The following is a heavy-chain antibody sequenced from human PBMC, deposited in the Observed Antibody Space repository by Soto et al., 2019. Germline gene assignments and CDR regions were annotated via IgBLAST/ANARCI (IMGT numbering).Heavy chain of an antibody. CDR1: GGSISSGGYY. D-gene: IGHD3-10*01. CDR3: ARDAASITMVRGSYGMDV. V-gene: IGHV4-31*03. CDR2: IYYSGST. Sequence: SETLSLTCTVPGGSISSGGYYWSWIRQHPGKGLEWIGYIYYSGSTYYNPSLKSRVTISVDTSKNQFSLKLSSVTAADTAVYYCARDAASITMVRGSYGMDVWGQGTTVTVSS. J-gene: IGHJ6*02.